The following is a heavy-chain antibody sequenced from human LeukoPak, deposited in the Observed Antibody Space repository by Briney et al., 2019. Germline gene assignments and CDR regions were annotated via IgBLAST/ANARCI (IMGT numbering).Heavy chain of an antibody. Sequence: PGGSLRLSCAASGFTFVDYYMGWVRQAPGKGLEWVANINQGGSDKYYVDSVKGRFTISRDNANNLLYLQMNSLRGEDTAVYYCTRDRSRAEDDWGQGTLVTVSS. CDR1: GFTFVDYY. J-gene: IGHJ4*02. CDR2: INQGGSDK. V-gene: IGHV3-7*01. CDR3: TRDRSRAEDD. D-gene: IGHD1-14*01.